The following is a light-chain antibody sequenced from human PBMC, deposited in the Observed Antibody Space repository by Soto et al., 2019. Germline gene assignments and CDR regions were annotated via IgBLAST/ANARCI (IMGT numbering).Light chain of an antibody. Sequence: EIVLTQSPATLSLSLGERATLSCRASQSIGSYLAWYQHKLGQPPRLLIYDASNRATGIPVRFSGSGSGTDFTLISSSLEPDDFAVYYCQQRSTWPPFSFGPGTKVDIK. J-gene: IGKJ3*01. CDR1: QSIGSY. CDR2: DAS. V-gene: IGKV3-11*01. CDR3: QQRSTWPPFS.